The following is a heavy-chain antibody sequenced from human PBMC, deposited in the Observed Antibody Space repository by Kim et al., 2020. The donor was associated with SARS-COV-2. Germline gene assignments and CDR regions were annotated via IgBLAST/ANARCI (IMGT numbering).Heavy chain of an antibody. V-gene: IGHV3-23*01. J-gene: IGHJ4*02. CDR3: AKKNPITTTENY. CDR1: GFIFKSYA. CDR2: ISGNGGST. Sequence: GGSLRLSCAASGFIFKSYAMSWVRQAPGKGLEWVSGISGNGGSTYYADSVKGRFTISRDNSKNTLYLQVSSLRAEDTAVYYCAKKNPITTTENYWGQGTRVTVPS. D-gene: IGHD1-20*01.